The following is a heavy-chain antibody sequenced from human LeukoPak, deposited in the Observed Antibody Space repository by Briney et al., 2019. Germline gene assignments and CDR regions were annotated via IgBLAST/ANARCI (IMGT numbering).Heavy chain of an antibody. V-gene: IGHV1-69*13. J-gene: IGHJ4*02. CDR1: GGTFSSYA. D-gene: IGHD5-12*01. CDR2: IIPIFGTA. CDR3: ARLYSGYVFDY. Sequence: EASVKVSCKASGGTFSSYAISWVRQAPGQGLEWMGGIIPIFGTANYAQKFQGRVTITADESTSTAYMELSSLRSEDTAVYYCARLYSGYVFDYWGQGTLVTVSS.